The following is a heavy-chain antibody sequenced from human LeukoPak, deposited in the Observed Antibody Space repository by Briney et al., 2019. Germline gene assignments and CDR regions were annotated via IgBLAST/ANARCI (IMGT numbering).Heavy chain of an antibody. V-gene: IGHV3-11*01. CDR2: ISSSGSTI. D-gene: IGHD3-22*01. CDR3: ARARAPDITMIVVV. CDR1: GFTFSDYY. Sequence: GGSLRLSCAASGFTFSDYYISWIRQAPGKGLEWVSYISSSGSTIYYADSVKGRFTISRDNAKNSLYLQMNSLRAEDTAVYYCARARAPDITMIVVVWGQGTLVTVSS. J-gene: IGHJ4*02.